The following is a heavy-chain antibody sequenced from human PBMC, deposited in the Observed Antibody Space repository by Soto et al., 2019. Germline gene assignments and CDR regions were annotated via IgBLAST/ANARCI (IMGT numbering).Heavy chain of an antibody. D-gene: IGHD5-12*01. CDR2: IIPIFGTA. CDR3: ARGGLGVLRSTFDY. CDR1: GGTFSSYA. V-gene: IGHV1-69*01. J-gene: IGHJ4*02. Sequence: VQLVQSGAEVKQPGSSVKVSCKASGGTFSSYAISWVRQAPGQGLEWMGGIIPIFGTANYAQKFPGRVTITAAESTSTAYMELSSLRSEDTAVYYCARGGLGVLRSTFDYWGQGTRVTVSS.